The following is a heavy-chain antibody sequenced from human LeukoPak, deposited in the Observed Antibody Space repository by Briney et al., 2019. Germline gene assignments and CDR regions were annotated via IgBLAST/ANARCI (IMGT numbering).Heavy chain of an antibody. D-gene: IGHD2-15*01. CDR3: ASTLLGYCSGGSCQGGFDP. CDR1: GFTFTDDY. Sequence: GGSLRLSCAASGFTFTDDYMSWIRQAPGKGLEWVSYISSSGSTIYYADSVKGRFTISRDNAKNSLYLQMNSLRAEDTAVYYCASTLLGYCSGGSCQGGFDPWGQGTLVTVSS. CDR2: ISSSGSTI. V-gene: IGHV3-11*04. J-gene: IGHJ5*02.